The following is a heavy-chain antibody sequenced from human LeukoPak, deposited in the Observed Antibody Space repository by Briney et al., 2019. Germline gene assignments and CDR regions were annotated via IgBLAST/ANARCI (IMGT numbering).Heavy chain of an antibody. D-gene: IGHD1-1*01. CDR1: GFTFSSYS. CDR3: ARFNWNAEGIY. J-gene: IGHJ4*02. V-gene: IGHV3-21*01. CDR2: ISSSSSYI. Sequence: GGSLRLSCAASGFTFSSYSMNWVRRAPGKGLEWVSSISSSSSYIYYADSVKGRFTISRDNAKNSLYLQMNSLRAEDTAVYYCARFNWNAEGIYWGQGTLVTVSS.